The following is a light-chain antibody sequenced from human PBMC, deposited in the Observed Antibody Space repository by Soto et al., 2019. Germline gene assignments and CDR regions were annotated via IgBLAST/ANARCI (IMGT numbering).Light chain of an antibody. J-gene: IGLJ1*01. V-gene: IGLV2-14*01. CDR3: SLYTTSRTYA. CDR2: EVS. CDR1: SSDIGGYDY. Sequence: QSALTQPASVSGSPGQSITISCSGTSSDIGGYDYVSWYQQHPGKAPKLMIHEVSIRPSGVSNRFSGSKSGNTASLTISGLQAEDEADYYCSLYTTSRTYAFGTGTKLTVL.